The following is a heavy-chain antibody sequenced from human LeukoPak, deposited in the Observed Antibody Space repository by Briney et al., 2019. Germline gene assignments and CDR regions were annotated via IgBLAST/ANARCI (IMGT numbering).Heavy chain of an antibody. CDR2: LNRDDDK. V-gene: IGHV2-70*04. Sequence: PAPTLANPPQNPTLTCTFPGFSLSPTGMRVSSIPQPPGKALDRLPLLNRDDDKFYSTSLKTRLTISKDTSKNQVVLTMTNMDPVDTATYYCARTTLAGLDYWGQGTLVTVSS. J-gene: IGHJ4*02. CDR3: ARTTLAGLDY. CDR1: GFSLSPTGMR. D-gene: IGHD2-15*01.